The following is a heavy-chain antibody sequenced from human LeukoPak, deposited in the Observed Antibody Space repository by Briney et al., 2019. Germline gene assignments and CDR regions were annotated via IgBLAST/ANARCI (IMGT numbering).Heavy chain of an antibody. D-gene: IGHD5-24*01. CDR3: ARHTSMATRTNWFDP. CDR1: GGSISSYY. Sequence: PSETLSLTCTVSGGSISSYYWSWIRQPPGKGLEWIGYMYYSGTTNYNPSLKSRVTISVDTSKNQFSLKLSSVTAADTAVYYCARHTSMATRTNWFDPWGQGTLVTVSS. CDR2: MYYSGTT. V-gene: IGHV4-59*01. J-gene: IGHJ5*02.